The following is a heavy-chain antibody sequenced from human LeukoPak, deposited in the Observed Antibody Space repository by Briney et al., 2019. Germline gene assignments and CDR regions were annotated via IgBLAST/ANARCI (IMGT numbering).Heavy chain of an antibody. CDR3: AKSYDGYESKPDY. Sequence: GGSLRLSCAASGFTFSSYAMSWVRQAPGKGLEWVSSISNSGGRTFYTDSVKGRFTISRDNSKITLYLQMNSLRAEDTAVYYCAKSYDGYESKPDYWGQGTLVTVSS. J-gene: IGHJ4*02. D-gene: IGHD5-12*01. CDR1: GFTFSSYA. CDR2: ISNSGGRT. V-gene: IGHV3-23*01.